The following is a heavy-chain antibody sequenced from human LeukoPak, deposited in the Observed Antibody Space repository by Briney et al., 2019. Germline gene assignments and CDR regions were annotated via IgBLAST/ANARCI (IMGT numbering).Heavy chain of an antibody. CDR2: IYYSGST. J-gene: IGHJ4*02. V-gene: IGHV4-59*12. CDR3: ARSQVWGSYRCPDY. D-gene: IGHD3-16*02. CDR1: GGSISSYY. Sequence: SETLSLTCTVSGGSISSYYWSWIRQPPGKGLEWIGYIYYSGSTNYNPSLKSRVTISVDTSKNQFSLKLSSVTAADTAVYYCARSQVWGSYRCPDYWGQGTLVTVSS.